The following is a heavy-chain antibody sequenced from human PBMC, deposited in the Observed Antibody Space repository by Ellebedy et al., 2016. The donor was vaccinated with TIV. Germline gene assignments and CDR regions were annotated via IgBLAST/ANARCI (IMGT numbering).Heavy chain of an antibody. D-gene: IGHD5-18*01. CDR3: ARIHVDTAMYFDY. CDR1: GGSISSSSYY. CDR2: NYYSGST. V-gene: IGHV4-39*07. J-gene: IGHJ4*02. Sequence: MPSETLSLTCTVSGGSISSSSYYWGWIRQPPGKGLEWIGSNYYSGSTYYNPSLKSRVTISVDTSKNQFSLKLSSVTAADTAVYYCARIHVDTAMYFDYWGQGTLVTVSS.